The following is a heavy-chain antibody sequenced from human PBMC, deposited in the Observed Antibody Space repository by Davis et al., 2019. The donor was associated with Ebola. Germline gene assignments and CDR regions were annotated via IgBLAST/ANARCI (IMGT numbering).Heavy chain of an antibody. J-gene: IGHJ6*04. CDR1: GFTFSSYS. CDR3: ARARGRGYYYYGMDV. Sequence: GGSLSLSCAASGFTFSSYSMNWVLHAPEQGLEWVSYISSSSSTIYYADSVKGRFTISRDNAKNSLYLQMNSLRDEDTAVYYCARARGRGYYYYGMDVWGKGTTVTVSS. D-gene: IGHD3-10*01. V-gene: IGHV3-48*02. CDR2: ISSSSSTI.